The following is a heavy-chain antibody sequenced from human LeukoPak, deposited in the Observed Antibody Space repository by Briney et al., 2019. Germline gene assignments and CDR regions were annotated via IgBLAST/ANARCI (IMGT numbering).Heavy chain of an antibody. CDR1: VGSISTGSYY. V-gene: IGHV4-61*02. CDR2: IYTSGST. CDR3: ARERYYYVRGGLDV. Sequence: PSQTLSLTCTVSVGSISTGSYYWSWIRQPAGKGLEWIGRIYTSGSTNYNPSLKTRVTIPVDTSKNQFSLKLSSVTAADTAVYYCARERYYYVRGGLDVWGKGTTVTVSS. J-gene: IGHJ6*04. D-gene: IGHD3-10*02.